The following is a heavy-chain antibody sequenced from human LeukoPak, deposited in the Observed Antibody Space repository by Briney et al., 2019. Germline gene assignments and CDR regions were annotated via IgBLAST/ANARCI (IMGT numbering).Heavy chain of an antibody. J-gene: IGHJ4*02. D-gene: IGHD3-9*01. CDR2: IIPIFGTA. V-gene: IGHV1-69*06. CDR1: GGTFSSYA. CDR3: WTVERYFDWVTAIDY. Sequence: ASVKVSCKASGGTFSSYAISWVRQAPGQGLEWMGGIIPIFGTANYAQKFQGRVTITADKSTGTAYMELSSLRSEDTAVYYCWTVERYFDWVTAIDYWGQGTLVTVSS.